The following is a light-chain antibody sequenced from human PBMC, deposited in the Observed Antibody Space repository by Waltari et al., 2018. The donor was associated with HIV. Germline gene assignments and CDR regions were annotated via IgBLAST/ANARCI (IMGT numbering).Light chain of an antibody. CDR1: QSVSTY. Sequence: EIVLTQSPATLSLSQGDRATLSCRASQSVSTYLAWYQQRRGRAPRLLIYDASNRATGIPARFSGSGSGTDFTLTISGLEPEDFAVYYCQHRNDWPPSITFGQGTRLEIK. CDR2: DAS. J-gene: IGKJ5*01. V-gene: IGKV3-11*01. CDR3: QHRNDWPPSIT.